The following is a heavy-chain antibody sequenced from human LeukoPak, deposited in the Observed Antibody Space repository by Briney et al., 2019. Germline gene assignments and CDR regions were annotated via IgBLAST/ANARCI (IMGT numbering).Heavy chain of an antibody. V-gene: IGHV3-15*01. J-gene: IGHJ3*02. CDR2: IKSKTDGGTT. CDR1: GFNFNNAW. CDR3: TTESFAFDI. Sequence: GGSLRLSCAASGFNFNNAWMSWVRQAPGKGLEWVGRIKSKTDGGTTDYAAPVKGRFTISRDDSKNTLYLQMSSLKTDGTAVYYCTTESFAFDIWGQGTMVTVSS.